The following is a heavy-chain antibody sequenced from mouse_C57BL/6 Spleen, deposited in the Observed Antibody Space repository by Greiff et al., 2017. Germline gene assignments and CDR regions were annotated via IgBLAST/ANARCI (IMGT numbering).Heavy chain of an antibody. V-gene: IGHV1-55*01. CDR3: ARWEVVADAMDY. J-gene: IGHJ4*01. D-gene: IGHD1-1*01. CDR1: GYTFTSYW. CDR2: IYPGSGST. Sequence: QVQLQQPGAELVKPGASVKMSCKASGYTFTSYWITWVKQRPGQGLEWIGDIYPGSGSTNYNEKFKSKATLTVDTSSSTAYMQLSSLTSEDSAVYYCARWEVVADAMDYWGQGTSVTVSS.